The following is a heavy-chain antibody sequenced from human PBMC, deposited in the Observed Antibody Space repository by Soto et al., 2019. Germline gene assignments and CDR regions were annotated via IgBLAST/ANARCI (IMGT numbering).Heavy chain of an antibody. CDR2: IIPIFGTA. V-gene: IGHV1-69*06. CDR3: ARSRASDYYFGMDV. Sequence: SVKVSCKASGGTFSSYSISWVLQAPGQGLEWMGGIIPIFGTANYAQKFQGRVTITADKSTSTAYMELSSLRSEDTAVYYCARSRASDYYFGMDVWGQGPTVTVS. CDR1: GGTFSSYS. J-gene: IGHJ6*02.